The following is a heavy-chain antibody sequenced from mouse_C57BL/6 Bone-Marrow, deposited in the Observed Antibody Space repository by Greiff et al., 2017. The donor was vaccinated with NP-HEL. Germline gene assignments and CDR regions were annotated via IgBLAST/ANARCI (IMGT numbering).Heavy chain of an antibody. J-gene: IGHJ1*03. V-gene: IGHV1-81*01. CDR2: IYPRSGST. Sequence: VKLQQSGAELARPGASVKLSCKASGYTFTSYGISWVKQRTGQGLEWIGEIYPRSGSTYYNEKFKGKATLTADKSSSTAYMELRSLTSEDSAVYFCVICNYRVYWYFDVWGRGTTATV. CDR3: VICNYRVYWYFDV. D-gene: IGHD2-1*01. CDR1: GYTFTSYG.